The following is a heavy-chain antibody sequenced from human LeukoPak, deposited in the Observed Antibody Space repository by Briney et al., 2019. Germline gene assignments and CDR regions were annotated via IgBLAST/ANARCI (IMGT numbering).Heavy chain of an antibody. J-gene: IGHJ4*02. CDR3: ARVDYFDY. CDR1: GFTFSTYN. V-gene: IGHV3-21*01. Sequence: PGGSLRLSCAASGFTFSTYNMNWVRQAPGKGLEWVSFISSSSTYIYYTESVKGRFTISRDDAKNSLYLQMNSLRAEDTVIYFCARVDYFDYWGQGTLVTASS. CDR2: ISSSSTYI.